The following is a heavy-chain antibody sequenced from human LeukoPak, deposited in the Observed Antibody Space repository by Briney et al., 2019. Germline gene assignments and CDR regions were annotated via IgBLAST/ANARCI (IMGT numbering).Heavy chain of an antibody. V-gene: IGHV4-34*01. D-gene: IGHD3-9*01. CDR1: GGSFSGYY. CDR2: INHSGST. Sequence: SETLSLTCAVYGGSFSGYYWSWIRQPPGKGLEWIGEINHSGSTNYNPSLKSRVTISVDTSKNQFSLKLSSVTAADTAVYYCAARANYDILTGYYRRHLYAFDIWGQGTMVTVSS. J-gene: IGHJ3*02. CDR3: AARANYDILTGYYRRHLYAFDI.